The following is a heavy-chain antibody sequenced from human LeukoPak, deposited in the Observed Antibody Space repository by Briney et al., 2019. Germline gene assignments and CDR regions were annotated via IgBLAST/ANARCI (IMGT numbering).Heavy chain of an antibody. D-gene: IGHD1-14*01. CDR3: ASGGNPDYFDH. Sequence: KSSETLSLTCTVSGGSISSYYWSWIRQPPGKGLEWIAYISYSGSTKYNPSLQSRVIISVDTSKNQFSLKLSFVTAADTSVYYCASGGNPDYFDHWGQGALVRVSS. V-gene: IGHV4-59*08. J-gene: IGHJ4*02. CDR1: GGSISSYY. CDR2: ISYSGST.